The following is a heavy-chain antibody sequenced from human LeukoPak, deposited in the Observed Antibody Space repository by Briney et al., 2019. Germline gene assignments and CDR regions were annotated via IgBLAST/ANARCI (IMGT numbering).Heavy chain of an antibody. CDR1: GYTFTGQY. CDR3: ARGRQLHLGELFPFAEFFQP. CDR2: INPCSGGT. J-gene: IGHJ1*01. D-gene: IGHD3-16*01. Sequence: ASVKVSCKTSGYTFTGQYLHWARQAPGQGLEWMGWINPCSGGTKYAQKFQGRVIMTRDTSISTAYMELRSLSSDDTAVYYCARGRQLHLGELFPFAEFFQPWGQGTLVTV. V-gene: IGHV1-2*02.